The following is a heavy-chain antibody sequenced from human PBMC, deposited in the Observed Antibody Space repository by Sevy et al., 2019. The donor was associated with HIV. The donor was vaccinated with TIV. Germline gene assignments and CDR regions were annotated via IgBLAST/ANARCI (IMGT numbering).Heavy chain of an antibody. D-gene: IGHD4-17*01. CDR1: GFSVSTNY. Sequence: GGYLRLSCAASGFSVSTNYMTWVRQAPGKGLEWVSVVYSGGRTEYADSVKGRFTIVRDISKNALFLELSSLTAEDTAVYYCASCSSGDSYYYGMDVWGQGTTVSVSS. J-gene: IGHJ6*02. V-gene: IGHV3-53*01. CDR3: ASCSSGDSYYYGMDV. CDR2: VYSGGRT.